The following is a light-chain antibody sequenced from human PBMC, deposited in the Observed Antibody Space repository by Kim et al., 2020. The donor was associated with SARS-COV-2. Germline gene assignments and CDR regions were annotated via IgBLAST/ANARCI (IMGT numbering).Light chain of an antibody. V-gene: IGKV1-5*03. CDR3: QHYNSYPWT. Sequence: DIQMTQSPSILSASVGDRVTITCRASQSINTWLAWYQQKPGKAPKLLIYKASTLESGVPSTFSGSGSGTEFTLTISSLQPDDFATYYCQHYNSYPWTFGQGTKVDIK. J-gene: IGKJ1*01. CDR2: KAS. CDR1: QSINTW.